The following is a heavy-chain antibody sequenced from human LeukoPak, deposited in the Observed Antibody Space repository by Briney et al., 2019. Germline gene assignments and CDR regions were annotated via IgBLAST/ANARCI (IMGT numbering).Heavy chain of an antibody. V-gene: IGHV3-30*03. CDR2: ISYDGTNK. CDR1: GFTFNTYG. Sequence: GGSLRLSCTASGFTFNTYGMHWVRQAPGKGLEWVAVISYDGTNKYYADSVKGRFTISRDNSKNTLYLQMNSLRDEDTAVYYCARDVELWGQGTLVTVSS. D-gene: IGHD5-24*01. J-gene: IGHJ4*02. CDR3: ARDVEL.